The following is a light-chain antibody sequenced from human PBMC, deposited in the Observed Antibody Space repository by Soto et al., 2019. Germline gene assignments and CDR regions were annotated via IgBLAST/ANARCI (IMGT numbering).Light chain of an antibody. Sequence: IQMPQSPSTLSASVGDRVTITFRASQSISSWLAWYQQKPGKAPKLLIYDASSLESGVPSRFSGSGSGTDFTLTISSLQPEDFATYYCQQFNNYLITFGQGTRLEIK. CDR3: QQFNNYLIT. V-gene: IGKV1-5*01. CDR1: QSISSW. CDR2: DAS. J-gene: IGKJ5*01.